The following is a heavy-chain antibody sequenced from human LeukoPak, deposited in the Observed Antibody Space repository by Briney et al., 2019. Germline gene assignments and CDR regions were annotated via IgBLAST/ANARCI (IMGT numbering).Heavy chain of an antibody. CDR1: GYSISSDYY. Sequence: PSETLSLTCNVSGYSISSDYYWGWIRQPPGKGLEWIGYIYPTGSTYYNPSLKSRVTISVDTSKNQFSLKVSSVSAADTAVYYCARAYSSSWYWNWFDPWGQGTLVTVSS. CDR3: ARAYSSSWYWNWFDP. J-gene: IGHJ5*02. CDR2: IYPTGST. V-gene: IGHV4-38-2*02. D-gene: IGHD6-13*01.